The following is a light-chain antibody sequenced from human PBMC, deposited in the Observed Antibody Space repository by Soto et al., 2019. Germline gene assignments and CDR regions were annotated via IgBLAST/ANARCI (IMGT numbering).Light chain of an antibody. Sequence: EIVLTQSPATLSLSPGERATLSCRASQSVKTFLLWYQHRPGRTPTLLIYGASTRATGIPDRFSATGSGTDFSLTISSVEPEDFAVYYCQQYGASPFTFGPGTRVEI. CDR1: QSVKTF. V-gene: IGKV3-20*01. CDR3: QQYGASPFT. CDR2: GAS. J-gene: IGKJ3*01.